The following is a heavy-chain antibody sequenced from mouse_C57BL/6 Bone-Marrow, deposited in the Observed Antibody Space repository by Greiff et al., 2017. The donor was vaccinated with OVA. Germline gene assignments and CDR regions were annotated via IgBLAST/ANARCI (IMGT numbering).Heavy chain of an antibody. Sequence: QVQLQQPGAELVMPGASVKLSCKASGYTFTSYWMHWVKQRPGQGLEWIGEIDPSDSYTNYTQKFKGKSTLTVDKSSSTAYMQLSSLTSEDSAVYYCARERYYDSFDYWGQGTTLTVSS. D-gene: IGHD1-1*02. CDR2: IDPSDSYT. CDR3: ARERYYDSFDY. J-gene: IGHJ2*01. V-gene: IGHV1-69*01. CDR1: GYTFTSYW.